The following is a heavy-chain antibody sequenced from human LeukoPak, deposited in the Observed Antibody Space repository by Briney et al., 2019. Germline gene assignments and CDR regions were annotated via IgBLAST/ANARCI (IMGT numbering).Heavy chain of an antibody. J-gene: IGHJ4*02. D-gene: IGHD3-22*01. CDR2: ISGTNSYI. CDR3: ARTYYYDSSGYYPPTPWDY. V-gene: IGHV3-21*01. Sequence: PGGSLRLSCAASGFTFSSYSMNWVRQAPGKGLEWVSSISGTNSYIYYADSVKGRFTISRDNAKNSLYLQMNSLRAEDTAVYYCARTYYYDSSGYYPPTPWDYWGQGTLVTVSS. CDR1: GFTFSSYS.